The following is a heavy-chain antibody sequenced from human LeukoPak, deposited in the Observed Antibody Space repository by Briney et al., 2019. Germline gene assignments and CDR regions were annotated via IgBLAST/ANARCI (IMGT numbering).Heavy chain of an antibody. CDR1: GGTFSSYA. Sequence: GASVKVSCKASGGTFSSYAISWVRQAPGQGLEWMAWISAYNGNTNYAQNLQGRVTMTTDTSTSTAYMELRSLRSDDTAVYYCARHSSGWSFYFDYWGQGTLVTVSS. CDR2: ISAYNGNT. CDR3: ARHSSGWSFYFDY. D-gene: IGHD6-19*01. V-gene: IGHV1-18*01. J-gene: IGHJ4*02.